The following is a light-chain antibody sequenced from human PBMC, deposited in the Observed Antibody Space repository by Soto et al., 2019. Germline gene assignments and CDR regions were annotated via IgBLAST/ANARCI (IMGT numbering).Light chain of an antibody. CDR3: QQYSDHWT. Sequence: DIQLTQSPSTLSASVGDRATITCRASRSIINRLAWYQQKSGKGPKLLIYKASHLHTGVPSRFSGSGYGTEFTLTISSLQPDDVATYYCQQYSDHWTFGQGTKVDI. V-gene: IGKV1-5*03. CDR2: KAS. J-gene: IGKJ1*01. CDR1: RSIINR.